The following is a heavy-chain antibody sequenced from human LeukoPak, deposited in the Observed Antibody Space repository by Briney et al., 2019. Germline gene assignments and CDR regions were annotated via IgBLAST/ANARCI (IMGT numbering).Heavy chain of an antibody. CDR1: GGSFSGYY. CDR3: ARGPRRWLVRPFDY. Sequence: SETLSLTCAVYGGSFSGYYWSWIRQPPGKGLEWIGEINHSGSTNYNPSLKSRVTISVDTPKNQFSLKLSSVTAADTAVYYCARGPRRWLVRPFDYWGQGTLVTVSS. J-gene: IGHJ4*02. D-gene: IGHD6-19*01. CDR2: INHSGST. V-gene: IGHV4-34*01.